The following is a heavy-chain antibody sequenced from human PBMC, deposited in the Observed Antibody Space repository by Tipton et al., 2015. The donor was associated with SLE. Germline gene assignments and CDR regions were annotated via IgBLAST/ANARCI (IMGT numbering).Heavy chain of an antibody. CDR2: VYYTGNT. V-gene: IGHV4-39*07. CDR3: ARVVTVGATHYYDMDV. D-gene: IGHD2-15*01. Sequence: WIRQAPGKGLEWVGTVYYTGNTFYNPSLKSRVTISVDTSKNQFSLKLRSVTAADTAVYYCARVVTVGATHYYDMDVWGQGTTVTVSS. J-gene: IGHJ6*02.